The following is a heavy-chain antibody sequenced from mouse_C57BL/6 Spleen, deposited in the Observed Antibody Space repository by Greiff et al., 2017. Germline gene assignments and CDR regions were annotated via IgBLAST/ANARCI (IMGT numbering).Heavy chain of an antibody. J-gene: IGHJ4*01. CDR1: GYTFTSYW. Sequence: QVQLQQSGAELVKPGASVKLSCKASGYTFTSYWMHWVKQRPGQGLEWIGMIHPNSGSTNYNEKFKSKATLTVDKSSSTAYMQLSSLTSEDSAVYYCARYSSYVDYAMDYWGQGTSVTVSS. CDR3: ARYSSYVDYAMDY. V-gene: IGHV1-64*01. CDR2: IHPNSGST. D-gene: IGHD1-1*01.